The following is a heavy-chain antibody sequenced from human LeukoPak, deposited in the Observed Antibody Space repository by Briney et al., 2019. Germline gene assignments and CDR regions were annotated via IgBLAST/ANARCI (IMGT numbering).Heavy chain of an antibody. CDR2: IRYDGSNK. V-gene: IGHV3-30*02. D-gene: IGHD6-6*01. CDR3: ARGYSSSPAGFLDY. J-gene: IGHJ4*02. Sequence: GGSLRLSCAASGFTFSSYGMHWVRQAPGKGLEWVAFIRYDGSNKYYADSVKGRFTISRDNSKNTLYLQMNSLRAEDTAVYYCARGYSSSPAGFLDYWGQGTLVTVSS. CDR1: GFTFSSYG.